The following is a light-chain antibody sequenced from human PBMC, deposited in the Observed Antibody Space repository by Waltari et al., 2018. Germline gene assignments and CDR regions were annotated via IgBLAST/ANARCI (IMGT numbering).Light chain of an antibody. V-gene: IGKV2-28*01. J-gene: IGKJ1*01. CDR1: QSLLHRNGYNY. Sequence: DIVVTQSPLSLPVTPGEPASISCRSSQSLLHRNGYNYLDWYLQKPGQSQQLLIYLGSSRASGVPERFSGSGSGTDFTLKISRVEAEDVGVYYCMQSLRALWTFGQGTKVEIK. CDR2: LGS. CDR3: MQSLRALWT.